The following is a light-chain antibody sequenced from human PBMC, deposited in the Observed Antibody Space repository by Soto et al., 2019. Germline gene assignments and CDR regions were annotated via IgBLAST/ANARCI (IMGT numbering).Light chain of an antibody. CDR2: EVS. V-gene: IGLV2-14*01. J-gene: IGLJ3*02. CDR3: CSYAGNGAWV. Sequence: QSALTQPASVSGSPGQSITISCTGTSSDVGAYDYVSWFQQYPGKAPKLMISEVSNRPSGVSDRFSGSKSGNTASLTISGLQAEDEADFFCCSYAGNGAWVFGGGTKLTVL. CDR1: SSDVGAYDY.